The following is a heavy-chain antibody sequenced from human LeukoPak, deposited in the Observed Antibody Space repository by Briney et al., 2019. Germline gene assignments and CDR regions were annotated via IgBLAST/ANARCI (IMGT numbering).Heavy chain of an antibody. Sequence: PSETLSLTCAVYGGSFSGYYWSWIRQPPGKGLEWIGEINHSGSTNYNPSLKSRVTISVDTSKNQFSLKLSSVTAADTAVYYCARGPGLLISRYYYYMDVWGKGTTVTVSS. D-gene: IGHD3-16*01. V-gene: IGHV4-34*01. CDR1: GGSFSGYY. J-gene: IGHJ6*03. CDR2: INHSGST. CDR3: ARGPGLLISRYYYYMDV.